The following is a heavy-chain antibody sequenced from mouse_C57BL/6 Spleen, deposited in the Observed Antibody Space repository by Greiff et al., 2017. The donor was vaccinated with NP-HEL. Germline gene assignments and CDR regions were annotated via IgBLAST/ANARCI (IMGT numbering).Heavy chain of an antibody. V-gene: IGHV1-82*01. D-gene: IGHD1-1*01. CDR1: GYAFSSSW. CDR3: ARWGYGSPFDY. J-gene: IGHJ2*01. Sequence: QVQLQQSGPELVKPGASVKISCKASGYAFSSSWMNWVKQRPGKGLEWIGRIYPGDGDTNYNGKFKGKATLTADKSSSTAYMQLSSLTSEDSAVYFCARWGYGSPFDYWGQGTTLTVSS. CDR2: IYPGDGDT.